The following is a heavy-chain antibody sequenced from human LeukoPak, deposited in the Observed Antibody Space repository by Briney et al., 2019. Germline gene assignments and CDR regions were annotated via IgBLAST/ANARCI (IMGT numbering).Heavy chain of an antibody. CDR1: GFTFDDYA. Sequence: GRSLRLSCAASGFTFDDYAMHWVRQAPGKGLEGVSGISWNSGSIGYADSVKGRFTISRDNAKNSLYLQMNSLRAEDTALYYCAKDKWYDSSDYFDYWGQGTLVTVSS. CDR2: ISWNSGSI. D-gene: IGHD3-22*01. V-gene: IGHV3-9*01. CDR3: AKDKWYDSSDYFDY. J-gene: IGHJ4*02.